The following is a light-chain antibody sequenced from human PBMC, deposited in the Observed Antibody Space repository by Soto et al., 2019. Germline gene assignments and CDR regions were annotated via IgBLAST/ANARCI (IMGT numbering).Light chain of an antibody. CDR2: AAS. Sequence: DIQMTQSPSSLSASVGDRVIITCRASQGISNYLAWYQQKPGKVPKLLIYAASTLQSGVPSRFSGSGSGTDFNLTISSLQPEDVASYYCQNYNSAPFTFGGGTNVEIK. CDR1: QGISNY. V-gene: IGKV1-27*01. CDR3: QNYNSAPFT. J-gene: IGKJ4*01.